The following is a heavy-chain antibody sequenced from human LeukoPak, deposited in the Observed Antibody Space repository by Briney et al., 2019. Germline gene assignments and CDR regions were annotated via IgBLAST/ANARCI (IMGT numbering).Heavy chain of an antibody. V-gene: IGHV4-59*01. D-gene: IGHD5-12*01. CDR1: GGSLSSYY. Sequence: SETLSLTCTVSGGSLSSYYWSWIRQSPGEGLEWIGHIYYSGSTNYNPSLQSRATLSVDTSKNQFFLKLNSVTAADTAVYYCARDTSAYQTPEIWGQGTMVTVSS. J-gene: IGHJ3*02. CDR2: IYYSGST. CDR3: ARDTSAYQTPEI.